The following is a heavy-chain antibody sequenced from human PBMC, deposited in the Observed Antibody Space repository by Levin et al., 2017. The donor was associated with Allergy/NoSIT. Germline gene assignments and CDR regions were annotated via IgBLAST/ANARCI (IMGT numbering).Heavy chain of an antibody. J-gene: IGHJ4*02. D-gene: IGHD3-22*01. CDR3: AREAEGVGDSSQYDY. V-gene: IGHV1-69*13. CDR1: GGTFSTYG. CDR2: ILPMYGSA. Sequence: SVKVSCKASGGTFSTYGISWVRQAPGQGLEWMGSILPMYGSANYAQNLKGRVTISADESTSTAYVELSSLRYDDTAMYFCAREAEGVGDSSQYDYWGQGTLVTVSS.